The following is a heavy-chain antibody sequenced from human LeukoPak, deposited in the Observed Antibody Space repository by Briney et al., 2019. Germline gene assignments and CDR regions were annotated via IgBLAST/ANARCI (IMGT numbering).Heavy chain of an antibody. CDR2: IKKDGSEK. J-gene: IGHJ4*02. CDR1: GFTFSDYW. Sequence: PGGSLRLSCVVSGFTFSDYWMTWVRQAPGKGLEWVANIKKDGSEKYYVDSVKGRFTISRDNAKNSLYLQMNSLRAEDTAVYYCARPLYTSGWYWFYWGQGTLVTVSS. D-gene: IGHD6-19*01. V-gene: IGHV3-7*02. CDR3: ARPLYTSGWYWFY.